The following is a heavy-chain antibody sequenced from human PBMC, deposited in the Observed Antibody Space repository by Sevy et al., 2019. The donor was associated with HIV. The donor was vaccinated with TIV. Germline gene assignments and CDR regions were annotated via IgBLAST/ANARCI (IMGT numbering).Heavy chain of an antibody. V-gene: IGHV3-11*01. Sequence: GSLRLSCAASGFTFSDYYMSWIRQAPGKGLEWVSYISSSGSTIYYADSVKGRFTISRDNAKNSLYLQMNSLRAEDXXXXXXXXDDSVDYWGQGTLVTVSS. CDR3: XXDDSVDY. CDR2: ISSSGSTI. D-gene: IGHD2-21*02. CDR1: GFTFSDYY. J-gene: IGHJ4*02.